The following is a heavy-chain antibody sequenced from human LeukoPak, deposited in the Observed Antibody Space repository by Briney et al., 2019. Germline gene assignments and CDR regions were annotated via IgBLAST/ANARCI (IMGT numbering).Heavy chain of an antibody. D-gene: IGHD3-16*01. CDR1: GLTFGNYW. V-gene: IGHV3-7*03. J-gene: IGHJ4*02. CDR3: ARDGFGTGSN. Sequence: GGSRRLSCAASGLTFGNYWMDWVRQAPGKGLEWVANIKQDGSEKNYVDSVKGRFIISRDNAKNSLYLQMNTLRADDTAVYYCARDGFGTGSNWGQGTLVTVSS. CDR2: IKQDGSEK.